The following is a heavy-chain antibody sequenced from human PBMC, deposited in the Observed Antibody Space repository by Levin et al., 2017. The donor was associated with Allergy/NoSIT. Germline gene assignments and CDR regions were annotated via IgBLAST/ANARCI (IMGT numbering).Heavy chain of an antibody. V-gene: IGHV3-30*04. Sequence: PGESLKISCAASGFMFTTYAMHWVRQAPGKGLEWVALISYDVSNKYYADSVKGRFTISRDNSKSKMSLQMNSLRPDDTATYYCARARGYCSGGSCYSASDAFDTWGQGTVVTVPS. CDR1: GFMFTTYA. CDR2: ISYDVSNK. CDR3: ARARGYCSGGSCYSASDAFDT. D-gene: IGHD2-15*01. J-gene: IGHJ3*02.